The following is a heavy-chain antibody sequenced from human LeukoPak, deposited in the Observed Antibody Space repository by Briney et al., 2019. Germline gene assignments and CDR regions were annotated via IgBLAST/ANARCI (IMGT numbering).Heavy chain of an antibody. V-gene: IGHV3-15*01. J-gene: IGHJ4*02. D-gene: IGHD3-3*01. CDR1: GFTFSDYY. CDR3: TTDWRGVFDY. CDR2: IKSKTDGGTT. Sequence: GGSLRLSCAASGFTFSDYYMSWIRQAPGKGLEWVGRIKSKTDGGTTDYAAPVKGRFTISRDDSKNTLYLQMNSLKTEDTAVYYCTTDWRGVFDYWGQGTLVTVSS.